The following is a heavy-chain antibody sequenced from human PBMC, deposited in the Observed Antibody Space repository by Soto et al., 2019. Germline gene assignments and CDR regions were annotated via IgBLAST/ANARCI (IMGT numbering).Heavy chain of an antibody. CDR1: GFTFSSYA. Sequence: GGSLRLSCAASGFTFSSYAMHWVRQAPGKGLEWVAVISYDGSNKYYADSVKGRFTISRDNSKNTLYLQMNSLRAEDTAVYYCARGLVVPAAPQLYYYYGMDVWGQGTTVTVSS. CDR2: ISYDGSNK. D-gene: IGHD2-2*01. CDR3: ARGLVVPAAPQLYYYYGMDV. J-gene: IGHJ6*02. V-gene: IGHV3-30-3*01.